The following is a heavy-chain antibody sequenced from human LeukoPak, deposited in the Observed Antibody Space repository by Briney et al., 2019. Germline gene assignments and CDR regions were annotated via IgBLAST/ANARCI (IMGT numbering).Heavy chain of an antibody. CDR3: ALPLYSSSYEYDY. CDR1: GCTFTSYY. D-gene: IGHD6-13*01. J-gene: IGHJ4*02. Sequence: ASVKVSCKASGCTFTSYYMHWVRQAPGQGLEWMGIINPSGGSTSYAQKFQGRVTMTRDMSTSTAYMELRSLRSDDTAVYYCALPLYSSSYEYDYWGQGTLVTVSS. V-gene: IGHV1-46*01. CDR2: INPSGGST.